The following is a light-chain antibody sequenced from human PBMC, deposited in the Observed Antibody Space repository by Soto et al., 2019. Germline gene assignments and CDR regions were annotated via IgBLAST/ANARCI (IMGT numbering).Light chain of an antibody. J-gene: IGKJ4*01. CDR1: HNSSGY. Sequence: DMQLSQSRCSLPSFVGHRNTLTCPGKHNSSGYLNWYQQKPGKAPNLLVYGASTLQSGVPSRFSGSGSGTDFTLTISSLQPEDFATYYCQQSYSTPLTFGGGTKVDIK. CDR2: GAS. CDR3: QQSYSTPLT. V-gene: IGKV1-39*01.